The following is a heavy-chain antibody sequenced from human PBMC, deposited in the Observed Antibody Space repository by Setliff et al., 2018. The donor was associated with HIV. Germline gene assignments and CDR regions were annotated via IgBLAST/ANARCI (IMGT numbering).Heavy chain of an antibody. CDR2: IKKDESEK. V-gene: IGHV3-7*03. CDR1: GFTISNEW. J-gene: IGHJ4*03. CDR3: AREVYRSPSFNY. Sequence: GSLRLSCAASGFTISNEWMTWVRQAPGKGLEWVANIKKDESEKYYVASVKGRFTISRDNAKKSLYLEMNSLRADDTAVYYCAREVYRSPSFNYWGHGVLVTVSS. D-gene: IGHD4-4*01.